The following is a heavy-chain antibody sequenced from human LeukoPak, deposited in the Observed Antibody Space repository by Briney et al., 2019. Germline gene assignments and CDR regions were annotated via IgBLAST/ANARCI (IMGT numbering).Heavy chain of an antibody. CDR1: GFTFSSYA. V-gene: IGHV3-23*01. D-gene: IGHD3-22*01. J-gene: IGHJ4*02. CDR2: ISGSGGST. CDR3: TRGDYYDTSGYYFLFDY. Sequence: PRGSLRLSCAASGFTFSSYAMSWVRQAPGKGLEWVSAISGSGGSTYYADSVKGRFTISRDNSKNTLYLQMNSLRAEDTAVYYCTRGDYYDTSGYYFLFDYRGQGTLVTVSS.